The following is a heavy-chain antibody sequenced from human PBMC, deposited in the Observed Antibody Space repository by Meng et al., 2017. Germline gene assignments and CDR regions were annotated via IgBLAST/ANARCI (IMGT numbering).Heavy chain of an antibody. J-gene: IGHJ4*02. CDR3: ARRYYYDSSGYYFYVFGY. V-gene: IGHV7-4-1*02. CDR2: INTNTGNP. CDR1: GYTFTSYA. D-gene: IGHD3-22*01. Sequence: GELGSGLKEPGASAKVSCKASGYTFTSYAMNWVRQAPGQGLEWMGWINTNTGNPTYAQGFTGRFVFSLDTSVSTAYLQISSLKAEDTAVYYCARRYYYDSSGYYFYVFGYWGQGTLVTVSS.